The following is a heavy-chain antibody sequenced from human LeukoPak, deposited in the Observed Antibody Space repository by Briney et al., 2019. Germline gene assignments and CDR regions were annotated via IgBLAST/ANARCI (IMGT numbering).Heavy chain of an antibody. D-gene: IGHD3-22*01. V-gene: IGHV1-69*05. CDR3: ARVTSAMIVVVMYFDY. CDR2: IIPIFGTA. J-gene: IGHJ4*02. Sequence: ASVKVSCKASGGTFSSYAISWVRQAPGQGLEWMGRIIPIFGTANYAQKFQGRVTMTTDTSTSTAYMELGSLRSDDTAVYYCARVTSAMIVVVMYFDYWGQGTLVTVSS. CDR1: GGTFSSYA.